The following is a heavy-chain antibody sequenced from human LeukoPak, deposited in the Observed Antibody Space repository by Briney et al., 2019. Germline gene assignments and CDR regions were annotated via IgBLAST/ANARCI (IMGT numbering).Heavy chain of an antibody. CDR3: ARGYGSGSAYFDY. V-gene: IGHV1-69*02. D-gene: IGHD3-10*01. CDR1: GGTFSSYT. Sequence: SVKVSCKASGGTFSSYTISWVRQAPGQGLEWMGRIIPILGIANYAQKFQGRVTITADKSTSTAYLQWSSLKASDTAMYYCARGYGSGSAYFDYWGQGTLVTVSS. CDR2: IIPILGIA. J-gene: IGHJ4*02.